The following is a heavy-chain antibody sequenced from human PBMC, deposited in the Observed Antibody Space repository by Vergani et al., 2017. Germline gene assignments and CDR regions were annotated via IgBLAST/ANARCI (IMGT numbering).Heavy chain of an antibody. Sequence: QVQLVQSGAEVKKPGASVKVSCKASGYTFTSYYMHWVRQAPGQGLEWMGIINPSGGSTSYTQKFQGRVTMTRDTSTSTVYMELSSLRSEDTAVYYCARLDAAAGTDYWGQGTLVTVSS. CDR3: ARLDAAAGTDY. CDR2: INPSGGST. J-gene: IGHJ4*02. D-gene: IGHD6-13*01. V-gene: IGHV1-46*03. CDR1: GYTFTSYY.